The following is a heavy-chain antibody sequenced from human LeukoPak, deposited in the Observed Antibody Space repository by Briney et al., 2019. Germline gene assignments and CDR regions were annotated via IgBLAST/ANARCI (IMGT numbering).Heavy chain of an antibody. J-gene: IGHJ4*02. V-gene: IGHV1-2*02. CDR1: GYTFTDYY. CDR3: ARDGGDGYNAYYFDY. D-gene: IGHD5-24*01. Sequence: ASVKVSCKTSGYTFTDYYMHWVRQAPGQGLEWMGWINPDSGGTSYAQKFQGRVTMTRDTSISTAYMELSRLRFDDTAVYYCARDGGDGYNAYYFDYWGQGSLVTVSS. CDR2: INPDSGGT.